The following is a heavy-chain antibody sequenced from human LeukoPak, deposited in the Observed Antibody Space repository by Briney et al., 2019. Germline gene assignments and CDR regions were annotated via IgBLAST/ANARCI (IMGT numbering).Heavy chain of an antibody. Sequence: ASVKVSCKASGYTFTGYDMHWVRQAPGQGLEWMGRINPNNGGTNYAQKFQGRVTMTTDTSISTAYMELSRPRSDDTPVFYCARTGTSFDYWGQGTLVTVSS. CDR1: GYTFTGYD. J-gene: IGHJ4*02. V-gene: IGHV1-2*06. CDR2: INPNNGGT. CDR3: ARTGTSFDY.